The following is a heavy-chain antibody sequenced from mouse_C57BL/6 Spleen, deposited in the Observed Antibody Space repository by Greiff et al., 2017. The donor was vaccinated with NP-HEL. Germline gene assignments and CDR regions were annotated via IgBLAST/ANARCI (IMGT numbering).Heavy chain of an antibody. J-gene: IGHJ4*01. V-gene: IGHV1-61*01. CDR2: IYPSDSET. CDR3: ATHYGYAMDY. D-gene: IGHD1-1*02. Sequence: QVQLQQSGAELVRPGSSVKLSCKASGYTFTSYWMDWVKQRPGQGLEWIGNIYPSDSETHYNQKFKDKATLTVDKSSSTAYMQLSSLTSEDSAVYYCATHYGYAMDYWGQGTSVTVSS. CDR1: GYTFTSYW.